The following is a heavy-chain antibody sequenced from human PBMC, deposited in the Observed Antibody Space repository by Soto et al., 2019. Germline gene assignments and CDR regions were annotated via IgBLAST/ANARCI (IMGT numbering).Heavy chain of an antibody. CDR1: GFTFSNNY. V-gene: IGHV3-53*02. CDR3: ATYTGLDY. CDR2: IYSGGST. Sequence: EVQLVETGGGLIQPGGSLRLSCAASGFTFSNNYMSWVRQAPGKGLEWVSIIYSGGSTFYEDSVKGRFTIYRDNSKNTRFLQMSRLRAEAAALYFCATYTGLDYWGQGTLVTVSS. D-gene: IGHD2-2*02. J-gene: IGHJ4*02.